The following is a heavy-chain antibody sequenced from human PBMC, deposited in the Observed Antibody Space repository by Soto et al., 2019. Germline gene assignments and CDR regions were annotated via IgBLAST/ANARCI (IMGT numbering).Heavy chain of an antibody. CDR3: ARPRQPYYYYFGMDV. Sequence: VQLVESGGGVVQPGRSLRLSCAVSGFIFSNYGMHWVRQAPGKGLEWVAVISDDGSNKYYADSVKGRFAISRDSPKNTLYLQMNSLRGEDTAVYYCARPRQPYYYYFGMDVWGQGTTVTVSS. D-gene: IGHD2-2*01. J-gene: IGHJ6*02. V-gene: IGHV3-30*03. CDR1: GFIFSNYG. CDR2: ISDDGSNK.